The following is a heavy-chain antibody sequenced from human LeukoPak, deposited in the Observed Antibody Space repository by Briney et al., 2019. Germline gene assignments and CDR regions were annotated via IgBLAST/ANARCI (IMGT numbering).Heavy chain of an antibody. D-gene: IGHD3-22*01. CDR3: ARGEPYYYDSSGYGSD. CDR1: GGSISSSSYY. V-gene: IGHV4-61*05. CDR2: IYYSGST. J-gene: IGHJ4*02. Sequence: PSETLSLTCTVSGGSISSSSYYWGWIRQPPGKGLEWIGYIYYSGSTNYNPSLKSRVTISVDTSKNQFSLKLSSVTAADTAVYYCARGEPYYYDSSGYGSDWGQGTLVTVSS.